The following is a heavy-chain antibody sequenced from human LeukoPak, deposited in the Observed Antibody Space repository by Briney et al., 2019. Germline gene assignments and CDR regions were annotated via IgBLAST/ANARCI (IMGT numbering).Heavy chain of an antibody. CDR1: GYTFTGYY. Sequence: EASVKVSCKASGYTFTGYYMHWVRQAPGQGLEWMGWINPNSGGTNYAQKFQGRVTMTRDTSISTAYMELSRLRSDDTAVYYCARDLTSRGYMDVWGKGTTVTVSS. CDR3: ARDLTSRGYMDV. V-gene: IGHV1-2*02. CDR2: INPNSGGT. J-gene: IGHJ6*03. D-gene: IGHD2-21*02.